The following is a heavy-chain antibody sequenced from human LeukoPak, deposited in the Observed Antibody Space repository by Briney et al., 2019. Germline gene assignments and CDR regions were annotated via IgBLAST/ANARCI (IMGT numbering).Heavy chain of an antibody. CDR3: ARGGPTVLYYFEY. CDR1: GFTFSDYW. CDR2: IDKDGNEK. J-gene: IGHJ4*02. V-gene: IGHV3-7*01. Sequence: GGSLRLSCVASGFTFSDYWMTWVRQVPGKGLEGVASIDKDGNEKYHVDSVKGRFTISRDNANSSLFLQMNSLRVEDTAVYYCARGGPTVLYYFEYWGQGTLVTVSS. D-gene: IGHD1-26*01.